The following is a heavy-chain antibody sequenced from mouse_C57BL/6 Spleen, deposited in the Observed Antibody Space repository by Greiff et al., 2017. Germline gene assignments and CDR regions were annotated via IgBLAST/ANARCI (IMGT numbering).Heavy chain of an antibody. V-gene: IGHV2-5*01. CDR1: GFSLTSYG. D-gene: IGHD2-4*01. Sequence: QVQLKESGPGLVQPSQSLSITCTVSGFSLTSYGVHWVRQSPGKGLEWLGVIWRGGSTDYNAAFMSRLGITKDNSKSQVFFKMNRLQADDTAIYYCAKKAHYDWFAYWGQGTLVTVSA. J-gene: IGHJ3*01. CDR3: AKKAHYDWFAY. CDR2: IWRGGST.